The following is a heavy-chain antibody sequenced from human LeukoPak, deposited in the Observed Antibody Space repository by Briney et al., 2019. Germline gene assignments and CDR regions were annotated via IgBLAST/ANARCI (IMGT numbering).Heavy chain of an antibody. V-gene: IGHV1-69*13. CDR2: IIPIFGTA. CDR3: ARDRPNYYYYGMDV. J-gene: IGHJ6*02. CDR1: GGTLSSYA. Sequence: ASVKVSCKASGGTLSSYAISWVRQAPGQGLEWMGGIIPIFGTANYAQKFQGRVTITADESTSTAYMELSSLRSEDTAVYYCARDRPNYYYYGMDVWGQGTTVTVSS.